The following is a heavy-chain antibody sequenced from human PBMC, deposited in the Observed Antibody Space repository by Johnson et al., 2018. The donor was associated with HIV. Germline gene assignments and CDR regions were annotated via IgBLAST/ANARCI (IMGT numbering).Heavy chain of an antibody. J-gene: IGHJ3*02. V-gene: IGHV3-9*01. CDR1: GFTFDDYA. D-gene: IGHD6-19*01. Sequence: VQLVESGGGLVQPGRSMRLSCAASGFTFDDYAMHWVRQAPGKGLEWVSGISWNGGSIGYADSVKGRFTISRDNAKSSLFLQMNSLRGEYPGIAVAGPAMYVFDIWGQGTMVTVSS. CDR2: ISWNGGSI. CDR3: GPAMYVFDI.